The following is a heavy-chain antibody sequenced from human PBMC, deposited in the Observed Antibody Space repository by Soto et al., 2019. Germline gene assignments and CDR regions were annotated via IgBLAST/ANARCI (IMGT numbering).Heavy chain of an antibody. CDR1: GYSFNTYW. Sequence: EVQLVQSGAEVKKPGESLTISCKTSGYSFNTYWISWVRQVPGKGLEWMGRIDPGDSNTNYSPSFQGHVTLLVDKSIGTAYLQWSSLKASDTATYYCARQGGYYYYGMDVWGQGTAVTVSS. CDR3: ARQGGYYYYGMDV. D-gene: IGHD2-15*01. J-gene: IGHJ6*02. V-gene: IGHV5-10-1*03. CDR2: IDPGDSNT.